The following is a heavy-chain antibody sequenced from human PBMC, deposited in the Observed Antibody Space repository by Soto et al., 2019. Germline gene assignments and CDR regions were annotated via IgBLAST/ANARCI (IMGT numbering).Heavy chain of an antibody. CDR3: TRKFAC. V-gene: IGHV3-66*01. J-gene: IGHJ4*02. CDR1: GFTVTSDY. CDR2: FYSGGAT. Sequence: EVQVLESGGGLVQPGGSLRLSCASSGFTVTSDYMTWVRQAPGKGLEWVSVFYSGGATNYADSVKGRFIISRDNSKNTLYLQMNSLRLEDTAMYYCTRKFACWGRGTLVTVSS.